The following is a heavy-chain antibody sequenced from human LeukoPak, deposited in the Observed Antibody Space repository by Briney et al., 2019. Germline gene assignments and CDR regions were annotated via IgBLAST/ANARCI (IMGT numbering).Heavy chain of an antibody. J-gene: IGHJ4*02. CDR3: ARAPYSWGYYAGFEY. CDR1: GYSFTTYW. D-gene: IGHD1-26*01. CDR2: IYPGDSDS. V-gene: IGHV5-51*01. Sequence: GESLKISCKGSGYSFTTYWIGWVRQMPGKGLEWMGIIYPGDSDSRYNPSFQGQVTISADKSINAAYLQWSSLKASDTAMYYCARAPYSWGYYAGFEYWGQGTLVTVSS.